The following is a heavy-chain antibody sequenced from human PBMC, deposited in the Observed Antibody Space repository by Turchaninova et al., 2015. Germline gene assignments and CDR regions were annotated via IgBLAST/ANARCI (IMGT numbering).Heavy chain of an antibody. CDR1: GFTFSTYA. CDR3: ARDGDPKVTTYWYFDL. Sequence: EVQLLESGGALVQQGGSLRLSWGVSGFTFSTYAMNGVRLVPGKGMEWVAVISGSGYTTDYADSVKGRFTISRDNSKNTLYLEMNSLRAEDAAVYYCARDGDPKVTTYWYFDLWGRGTQVTVSS. V-gene: IGHV3-23*01. CDR2: ISGSGYTT. J-gene: IGHJ2*01. D-gene: IGHD4-17*01.